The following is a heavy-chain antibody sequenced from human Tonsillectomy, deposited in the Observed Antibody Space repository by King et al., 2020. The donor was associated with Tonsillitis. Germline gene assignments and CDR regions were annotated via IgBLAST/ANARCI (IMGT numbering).Heavy chain of an antibody. CDR3: ATGYHILTGSNPGSFDY. J-gene: IGHJ4*02. D-gene: IGHD3-9*01. CDR2: GDHSGTA. CDR1: RGPFSAYY. V-gene: IGHV4-34*01. Sequence: VQLQQWGARLLKPSETLSLTCAGHRGPFSAYYWTCIRQPPGKVLEWIGEGDHSGTAQDNPSLTGRVTISVDASMNQFSLKMTSVTAADTGVYYCATGYHILTGSNPGSFDYWGPGDPVTVSS.